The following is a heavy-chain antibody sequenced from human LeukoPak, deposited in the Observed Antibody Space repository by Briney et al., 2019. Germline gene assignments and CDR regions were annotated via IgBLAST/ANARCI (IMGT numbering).Heavy chain of an antibody. V-gene: IGHV4-61*02. J-gene: IGHJ6*03. CDR2: IYTSGST. Sequence: SETLSLTCTVSGDSITSGTYYWTWIRQPAGKGLEWIGRIYTSGSTNYNPSLKSRVTISLDTSKNQFSLRLSSVTAADTAVYYCARELVSSSWSSHYHYYMDVWGKGTTVTISS. CDR3: ARELVSSSWSSHYHYYMDV. CDR1: GDSITSGTYY. D-gene: IGHD6-13*01.